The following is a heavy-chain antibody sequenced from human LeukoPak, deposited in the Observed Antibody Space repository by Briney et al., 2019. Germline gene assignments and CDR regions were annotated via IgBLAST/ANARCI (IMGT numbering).Heavy chain of an antibody. CDR1: GGTFSSYA. CDR2: IIPIFGTA. D-gene: IGHD3-9*01. CDR3: ARARALDILTGYAPLDY. Sequence: GASVKVSCKASGGTFSSYAISWVRQAPGQGLEWMGGIIPIFGTANYAQKFQGRVTITADKSTSTAYMELRSLRSDDTAVYYCARARALDILTGYAPLDYWGQGTLVTVSS. J-gene: IGHJ4*02. V-gene: IGHV1-69*06.